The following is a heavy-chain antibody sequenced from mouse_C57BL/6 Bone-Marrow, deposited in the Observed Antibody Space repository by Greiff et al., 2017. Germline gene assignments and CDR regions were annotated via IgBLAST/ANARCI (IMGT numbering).Heavy chain of an antibody. CDR3: AREGYDSWFAY. CDR1: GYTFTSYW. Sequence: QVQLQQPGAELVMPGASVKLSCKASGYTFTSYWMHWVKQRPGQGLEWIGEIDPSDSYTNYNQKFKGKFTLTVDKSSSTAYMQRSSLTSEDSAVYYCAREGYDSWFAYWGQGTLVTVSA. CDR2: IDPSDSYT. D-gene: IGHD2-4*01. J-gene: IGHJ3*01. V-gene: IGHV1-69*01.